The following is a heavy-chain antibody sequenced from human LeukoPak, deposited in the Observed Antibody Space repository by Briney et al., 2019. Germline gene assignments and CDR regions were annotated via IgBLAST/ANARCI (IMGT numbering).Heavy chain of an antibody. J-gene: IGHJ4*02. CDR2: ISGDSTYR. CDR3: ARVSGRLERQSDLDY. CDR1: GFTFASYS. D-gene: IGHD1-1*01. Sequence: RGRSLRLSSAATGFTFASYSMNWVRQAPGNALEYVSTISGDSTYRYNPGSVKGRFTISRDNAQASLYLQMISLRADDTAVYYCARVSGRLERQSDLDYWGQGTLVIVSS. V-gene: IGHV3-21*01.